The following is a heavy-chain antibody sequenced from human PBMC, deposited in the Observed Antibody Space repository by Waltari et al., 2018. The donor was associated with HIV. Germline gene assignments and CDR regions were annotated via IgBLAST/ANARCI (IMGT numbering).Heavy chain of an antibody. Sequence: QLQLQESGPGLVKPSETLSLTCTVSGGSISSSSYYWGWIRQPPGKGLEWIGSIYYSGSTYYNPSLKSRVTISVDTSKNQFSLKLSSVTAADTAVYYCADGIAAAGPVAKRGFRGAFDIWGQGTMVTVSS. CDR1: GGSISSSSYY. V-gene: IGHV4-39*01. D-gene: IGHD6-13*01. J-gene: IGHJ3*02. CDR3: ADGIAAAGPVAKRGFRGAFDI. CDR2: IYYSGST.